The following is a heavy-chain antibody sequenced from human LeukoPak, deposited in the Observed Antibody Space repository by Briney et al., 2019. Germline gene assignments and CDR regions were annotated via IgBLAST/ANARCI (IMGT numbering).Heavy chain of an antibody. Sequence: SETLSLTCAVYGGSFSGYYWSWIRQPPGKGLEWIGEINHSGSTNYNPSLKSRVTISVDTSKNQFSLKLSSVTAADTAVYYCARLKWPGYCSGGSCYPRILDYWGQGTLVTVSS. V-gene: IGHV4-34*01. CDR3: ARLKWPGYCSGGSCYPRILDY. J-gene: IGHJ4*02. CDR1: GGSFSGYY. D-gene: IGHD2-15*01. CDR2: INHSGST.